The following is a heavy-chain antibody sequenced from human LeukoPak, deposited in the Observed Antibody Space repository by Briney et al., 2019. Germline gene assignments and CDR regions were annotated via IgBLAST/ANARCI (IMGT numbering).Heavy chain of an antibody. D-gene: IGHD2-15*01. CDR2: KYYSGST. V-gene: IGHV4-39*01. J-gene: IGHJ4*02. CDR3: ARLWSTYCNGGSCPHQPNY. Sequence: WVRQPPGKGLEWVGSKYYSGSTYYNLSLKSRVTISVDTSKNQFSLKLSSVTAADMAVYYCARLWSTYCNGGSCPHQPNYWGQGTLVTVSS.